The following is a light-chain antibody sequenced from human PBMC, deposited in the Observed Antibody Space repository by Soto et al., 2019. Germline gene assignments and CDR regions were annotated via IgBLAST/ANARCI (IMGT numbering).Light chain of an antibody. CDR1: QTMDTY. V-gene: IGKV1-39*01. Sequence: DIQMTQSPSSLAASIGDRVTITCRSSQTMDTYLNWYQQKPGKAPKLLIYAASSLQSGVPSRFSGSGSGTHFTLTISSLQPDDYATYYCQQSDSTPLTFGGGTKVEIK. CDR2: AAS. J-gene: IGKJ4*02. CDR3: QQSDSTPLT.